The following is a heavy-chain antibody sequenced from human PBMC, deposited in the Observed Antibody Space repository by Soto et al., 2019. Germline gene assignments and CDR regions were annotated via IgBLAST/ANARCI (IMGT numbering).Heavy chain of an antibody. D-gene: IGHD1-26*01. CDR2: IYYSGST. Sequence: SETLSLTCTVSGGSISSYYWSWIRQPPGKGLEWIGYIYYSGSTNYNPSLKSRVTISVDTSKNQFSLKLSSVTAADTAVYYCARGIGSYYYGMDVWGQGTTVTVSS. J-gene: IGHJ6*02. V-gene: IGHV4-59*01. CDR1: GGSISSYY. CDR3: ARGIGSYYYGMDV.